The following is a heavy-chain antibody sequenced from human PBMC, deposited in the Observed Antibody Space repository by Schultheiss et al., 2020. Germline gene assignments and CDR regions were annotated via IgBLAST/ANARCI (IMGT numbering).Heavy chain of an antibody. CDR2: IYYSGST. V-gene: IGHV4-61*01. J-gene: IGHJ3*02. Sequence: GSLRLSCTVSGGSISSGSYYWSWIRQPPGKGLEWIGYIYYSGSTNYNPSLKSRVTISVDTSKNQFSLKLSSVTAADTAVYYCARDAPHRAFDIWGQGTMVTVSS. CDR1: GGSISSGSYY. CDR3: ARDAPHRAFDI.